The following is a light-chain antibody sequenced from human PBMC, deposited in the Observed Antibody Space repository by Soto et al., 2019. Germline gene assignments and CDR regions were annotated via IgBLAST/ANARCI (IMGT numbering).Light chain of an antibody. V-gene: IGKV3-20*01. CDR1: QSINNRY. Sequence: EIVLTQSPGTLSLSPGERAILSCRASQSINNRYLAWYQQMPGRAPRLLIHCASSRAADIPDRFSGSGSGTDFTLTINRLEPEDFAVYYCHHYDNSPPFPFGPGTTVDI. CDR2: CAS. J-gene: IGKJ3*01. CDR3: HHYDNSPPFP.